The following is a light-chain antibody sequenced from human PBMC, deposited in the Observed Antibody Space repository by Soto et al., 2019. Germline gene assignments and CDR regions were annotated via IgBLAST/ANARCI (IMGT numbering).Light chain of an antibody. J-gene: IGLJ1*01. CDR2: EVS. CDR1: SSDVGSYNL. V-gene: IGLV2-23*02. Sequence: QSALTQPASVSGSPGQSITISCTGTSSDVGSYNLVSWYQQHPGKAPKLMIYEVSKRPSGVSNRFSGSKSGNTDSLTISGLQAEDEADYYCCSYAGSSTFHVFGTGTKLTVL. CDR3: CSYAGSSTFHV.